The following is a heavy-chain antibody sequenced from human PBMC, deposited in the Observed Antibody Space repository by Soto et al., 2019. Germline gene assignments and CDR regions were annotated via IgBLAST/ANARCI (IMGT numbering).Heavy chain of an antibody. CDR2: IYPGDSDT. CDR3: ARRPLSGSIDYGMDV. V-gene: IGHV5-51*01. CDR1: GYSFTSYW. Sequence: GESLQISCKGSGYSFTSYWIGWVRQMPGKGLEWMGIIYPGDSDTRYSPSFQGQVTISADKSISTAYLQWSSLKASDTAIYYCARRPLSGSIDYGMDVWGQGTTVTVSS. D-gene: IGHD5-12*01. J-gene: IGHJ6*02.